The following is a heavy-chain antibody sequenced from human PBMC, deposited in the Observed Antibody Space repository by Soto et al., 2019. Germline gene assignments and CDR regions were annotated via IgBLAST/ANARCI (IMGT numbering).Heavy chain of an antibody. CDR1: GFTFSSYW. Sequence: GSLRLSCAASGFTFSSYWMSWVRQAPGKGLEWVANIKQDGSEKYYVDSVKGRFTISRDNAKNSLYLQMNSLRAEDTAVYYCARSIAARLNWFDPWGQGTLVTVAS. CDR3: ARSIAARLNWFDP. V-gene: IGHV3-7*01. D-gene: IGHD6-6*01. CDR2: IKQDGSEK. J-gene: IGHJ5*02.